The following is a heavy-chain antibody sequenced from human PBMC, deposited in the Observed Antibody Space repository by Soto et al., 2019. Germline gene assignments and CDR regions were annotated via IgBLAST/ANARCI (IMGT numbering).Heavy chain of an antibody. CDR2: IYPGDSDT. J-gene: IGHJ6*02. V-gene: IGHV5-51*01. CDR3: ARNSDGWIYGSGSYLRGYYYYGMDV. D-gene: IGHD3-10*01. CDR1: GYSFTSYW. Sequence: GESLKISCKGSGYSFTSYWIGWVRQMPGKGLEWMGIIYPGDSDTRYSPSFQGLVTISADKSISTAYLQWSSLKASDTAMFYCARNSDGWIYGSGSYLRGYYYYGMDVWGQGTTVTVSS.